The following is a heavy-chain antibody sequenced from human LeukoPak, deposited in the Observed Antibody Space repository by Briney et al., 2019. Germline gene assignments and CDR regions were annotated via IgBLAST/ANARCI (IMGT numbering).Heavy chain of an antibody. CDR3: ARTSGYLSFWFDP. Sequence: SETLSLTCTVSGGSISSSSFYWGWIRQPPGKGLEWIGSISYSGTTYYNPSLKSRVTISVDTSKNQFSLKLSSVTAADTAVYYCARTSGYLSFWFDPWGQGTLVTVSS. D-gene: IGHD6-25*01. J-gene: IGHJ5*02. CDR1: GGSISSSSFY. V-gene: IGHV4-39*01. CDR2: ISYSGTT.